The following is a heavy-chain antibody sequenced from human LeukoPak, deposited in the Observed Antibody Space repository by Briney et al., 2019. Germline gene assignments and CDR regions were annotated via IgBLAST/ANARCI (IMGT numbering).Heavy chain of an antibody. D-gene: IGHD6-19*01. J-gene: IGHJ4*02. Sequence: GGSLRLSCAASGFTFSDYYMSWIRQAPGKGLEWVSYISSSGSTIYYADSVKGRFTISRDNSKNTLYLQMNSLRAEDTAVYYCAKDLGYKQWLVLIDYWGQGTLVTVSS. CDR2: ISSSGSTI. CDR1: GFTFSDYY. CDR3: AKDLGYKQWLVLIDY. V-gene: IGHV3-11*04.